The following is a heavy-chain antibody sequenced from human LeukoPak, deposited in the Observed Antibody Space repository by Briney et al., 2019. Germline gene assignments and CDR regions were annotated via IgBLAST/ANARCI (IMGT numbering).Heavy chain of an antibody. CDR2: IYYSGST. J-gene: IGHJ4*02. Sequence: PSETLSLTCTVSGGSVSSSSYYWGWIRQPPGKGLEWIGSIYYSGSTYYNPSLKSRVTISVDTSKNQFSLKLSSVTAADTAVYYCARHSSGGYCSSTSCCRFDYWGQGTLVTVSS. CDR1: GGSVSSSSYY. V-gene: IGHV4-39*01. D-gene: IGHD2-2*01. CDR3: ARHSSGGYCSSTSCCRFDY.